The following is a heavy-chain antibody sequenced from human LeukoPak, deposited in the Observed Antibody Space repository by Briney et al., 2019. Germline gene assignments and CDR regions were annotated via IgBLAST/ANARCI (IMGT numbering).Heavy chain of an antibody. J-gene: IGHJ1*01. V-gene: IGHV3-23*01. D-gene: IGHD3-16*01. CDR1: GFALSSYA. Sequence: GGSLRLSCAASGFALSSYAMSWVRQAPGKGLEWVSATSSSDAGTYHAESVRGRFTISRDNSKNTLYLQMNSLRAEDTAVYYCAKDEQGIMITFGGVTQHWGQGTLVTVSS. CDR2: TSSSDAGT. CDR3: AKDEQGIMITFGGVTQH.